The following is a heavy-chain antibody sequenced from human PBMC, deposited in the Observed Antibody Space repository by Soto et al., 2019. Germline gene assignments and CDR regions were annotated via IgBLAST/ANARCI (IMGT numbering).Heavy chain of an antibody. D-gene: IGHD6-13*01. CDR2: IYGRSNYK. J-gene: IGHJ4*02. CDR1: GFALTTYT. Sequence: EVHLVESGGGLVAPGGSLRLSCVASGFALTTYTMNWVRQAPGTGLEWVSSIYGRSNYKYYSDSVKGRFTVSRDNAQNSLFLQMSRLRAEDTAVYFCARGSSGYISSWYYFDYWGRGTLVTVSS. V-gene: IGHV3-21*04. CDR3: ARGSSGYISSWYYFDY.